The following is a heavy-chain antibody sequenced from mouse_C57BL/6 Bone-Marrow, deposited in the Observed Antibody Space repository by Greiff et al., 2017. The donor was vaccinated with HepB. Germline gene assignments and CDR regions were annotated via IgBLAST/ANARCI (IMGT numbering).Heavy chain of an antibody. CDR2: ISYDGSN. V-gene: IGHV3-6*01. CDR3: ARGGVLPFDY. CDR1: GYSITSGYY. Sequence: EVQLVESGPGLVKPSQSLSLTCSVTGYSITSGYYWNWIRQFPGNKLEWMGYISYDGSNNYNPSLKNRISITRDTSKNQFFLKLNSVTTEDTATYDCARGGVLPFDYWGQGTTLTVSS. D-gene: IGHD2-14*01. J-gene: IGHJ2*01.